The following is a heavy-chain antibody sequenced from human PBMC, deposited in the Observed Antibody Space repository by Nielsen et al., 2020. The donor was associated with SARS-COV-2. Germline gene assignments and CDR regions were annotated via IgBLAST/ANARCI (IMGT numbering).Heavy chain of an antibody. CDR1: GYTFTIYG. CDR2: ISAYNGNT. D-gene: IGHD3-16*01. V-gene: IGHV1-18*01. CDR3: ARDLPWGSWIAPYYYYGMDV. J-gene: IGHJ6*02. Sequence: ASVKVSCKASGYTFTIYGISWVRQAPGQGLEWMGWISAYNGNTNYAQKLQGRVTMTTDTSTSTAYMELRSLRSDDTAVYYCARDLPWGSWIAPYYYYGMDVWGQGTTVTVSS.